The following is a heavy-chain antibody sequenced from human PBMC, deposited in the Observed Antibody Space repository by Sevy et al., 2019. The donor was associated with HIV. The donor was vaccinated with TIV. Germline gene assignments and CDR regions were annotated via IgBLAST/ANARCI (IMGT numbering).Heavy chain of an antibody. CDR2: ISAYNGNT. J-gene: IGHJ4*02. D-gene: IGHD3-3*01. Sequence: ASVKVSCKASGYTFTSYGISWVRQAPGQGLEWMGWISAYNGNTNCAQKLQGRVTMTTDTSTSTAYMELRSLRSDDTAVYYCAREDDFWSGYSYSDYWGQGTLVTVSS. CDR3: AREDDFWSGYSYSDY. CDR1: GYTFTSYG. V-gene: IGHV1-18*01.